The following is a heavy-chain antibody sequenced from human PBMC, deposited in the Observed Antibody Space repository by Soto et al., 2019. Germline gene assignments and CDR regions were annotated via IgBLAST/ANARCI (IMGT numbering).Heavy chain of an antibody. D-gene: IGHD6-19*01. CDR1: GFTFSSYA. V-gene: IGHV3-23*01. J-gene: IGHJ4*02. CDR2: ISCCGGSA. Sequence: EVQLLESGGALVQPGGSLRLSCAASGFTFSSYAMSWVRQAPGKGLEWVSGISCCGGSASYADSVKGRFSIARDDSKNTVSLQLNSLRVEDTAQYYCAKADGQQWLIPHLDNWGQGTLVTVS. CDR3: AKADGQQWLIPHLDN.